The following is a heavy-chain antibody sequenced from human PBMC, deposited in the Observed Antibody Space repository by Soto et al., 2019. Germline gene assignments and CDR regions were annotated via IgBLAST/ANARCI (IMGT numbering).Heavy chain of an antibody. V-gene: IGHV1-69*01. D-gene: IGHD3-22*01. CDR3: ARDDYYESSGCGGY. CDR1: GGTFSSYA. CDR2: IIPIFCTA. J-gene: IGHJ4*02. Sequence: QVQLVQSGAEVKKPGSSVKVSCTASGGTFSSYAISWVRQPPGHGLEWMGGIIPIFCTANYAQTFQGRVTNTADEPTSAAYMELSSLRCEDTAVYYCARDDYYESSGCGGYWGQGTLVTVSS.